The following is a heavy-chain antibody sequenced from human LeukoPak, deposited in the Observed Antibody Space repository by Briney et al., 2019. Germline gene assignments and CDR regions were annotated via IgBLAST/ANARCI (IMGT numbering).Heavy chain of an antibody. Sequence: GASVKVSCKASGHSFTSYGISWVRQAPGQGLEWMGWISAYNGNTNYAQKLQGRVTMTTDTSTSTAYMELRSLRSDDTAVYYCARVVPDILTGYYSAFDIWGQGTMVTVSS. D-gene: IGHD3-9*01. J-gene: IGHJ3*02. CDR3: ARVVPDILTGYYSAFDI. V-gene: IGHV1-18*01. CDR2: ISAYNGNT. CDR1: GHSFTSYG.